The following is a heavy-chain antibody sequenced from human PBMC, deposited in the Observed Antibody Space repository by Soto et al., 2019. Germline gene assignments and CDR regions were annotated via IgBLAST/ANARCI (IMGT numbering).Heavy chain of an antibody. CDR3: GRGGSIAAGKYYFDY. Sequence: GGSLRLSCAASGFTFSNYWMSWVRQAPGKGLEWVANIKQDGSEKYYGDSVKGRFTISRDNAKNSLLLEMNSLRAEDTAVYYCGRGGSIAAGKYYFDYWGQGTLVTVSS. D-gene: IGHD6-6*01. J-gene: IGHJ4*02. CDR2: IKQDGSEK. CDR1: GFTFSNYW. V-gene: IGHV3-7*01.